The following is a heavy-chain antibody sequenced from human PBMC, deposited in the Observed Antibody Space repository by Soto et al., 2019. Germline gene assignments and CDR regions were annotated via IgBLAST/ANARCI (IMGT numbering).Heavy chain of an antibody. V-gene: IGHV1-69*12. CDR1: GGTFSSYA. CDR3: ARDLAAAPFPITPRGYYYYGMDV. D-gene: IGHD6-13*01. CDR2: IIPIFGTA. J-gene: IGHJ6*02. Sequence: QVQLVQSGAEVKKPGSSVKVSCKASGGTFSSYAISWVRQAPGQGLEWMGGIIPIFGTANYAQKFQGRVTITADESTSTAYMELSSLRSEDTAVYYCARDLAAAPFPITPRGYYYYGMDVWGQGTTVTVSS.